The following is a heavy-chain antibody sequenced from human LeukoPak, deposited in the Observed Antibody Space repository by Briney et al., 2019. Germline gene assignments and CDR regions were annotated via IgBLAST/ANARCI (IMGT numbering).Heavy chain of an antibody. J-gene: IGHJ3*02. CDR3: AKGPGFGRDAFDI. CDR2: ISYDGSNK. V-gene: IGHV3-30*04. D-gene: IGHD3-16*01. CDR1: GFTFSSYA. Sequence: GGSLRLSCAASGFTFSSYAMHWVRQAPGKGLEWVAVISYDGSNKYYADSVKGRFTISRDNSKNTLYLQMNSLGAEDTAVYYCAKGPGFGRDAFDIWGQGTMVTVSS.